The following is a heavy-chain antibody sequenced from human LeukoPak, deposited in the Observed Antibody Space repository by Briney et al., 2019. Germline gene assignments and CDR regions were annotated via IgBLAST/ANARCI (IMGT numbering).Heavy chain of an antibody. CDR3: AREAHYGSGVDY. D-gene: IGHD3-10*01. V-gene: IGHV3-66*01. Sequence: GGSLRLSCAASGFTVSSNYMSWVRQAPGKGLEWVSVIYSGGSTYYADSVKGRFTISRDNSKNTLYLQMNSLRAEDTAVYYCAREAHYGSGVDYWGQGTLVTVSS. CDR2: IYSGGST. CDR1: GFTVSSNY. J-gene: IGHJ4*02.